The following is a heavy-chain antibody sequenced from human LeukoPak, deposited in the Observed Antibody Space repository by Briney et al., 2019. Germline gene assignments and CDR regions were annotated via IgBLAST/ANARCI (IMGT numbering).Heavy chain of an antibody. CDR2: INHSGDT. D-gene: IGHD6-19*01. J-gene: IGHJ4*02. CDR3: ARANRWLGTHTSTSTFFDY. CDR1: GGSFSGNY. V-gene: IGHV4-34*01. Sequence: PSETLSLTRAVYGGSFSGNYWSWIRQSPGKGLEWMGEINHSGDTTYNPSLKRRITMSVDTSNNRFSLRLSSVTAADTALYYCARANRWLGTHTSTSTFFDYWGQGILVTVSS.